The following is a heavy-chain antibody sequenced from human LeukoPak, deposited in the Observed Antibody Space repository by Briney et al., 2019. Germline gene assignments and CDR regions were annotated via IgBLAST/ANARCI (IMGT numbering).Heavy chain of an antibody. Sequence: PGGSLRLSCAASGFTFSSYEMNWVRQAPGKGLEWVSYITAGSNSIYYADSVKGRFTVSRDNAKNSLYLQMNSLRADDTAVYYCARDSYHTFEYWGWGQGTLVTVSS. CDR2: ITAGSNSI. J-gene: IGHJ4*02. CDR1: GFTFSSYE. CDR3: ARDSYHTFEYWG. V-gene: IGHV3-48*01. D-gene: IGHD3-3*01.